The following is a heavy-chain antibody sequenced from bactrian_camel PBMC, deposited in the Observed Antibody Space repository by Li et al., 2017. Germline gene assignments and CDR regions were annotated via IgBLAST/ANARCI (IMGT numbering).Heavy chain of an antibody. D-gene: IGHD1*01. CDR3: NGRFGTDDTLYDH. CDR1: GVTFSSYW. Sequence: HVQLVESGGGLAQPGGSLRLSCAASGVTFSSYWMYWVRQAPGKGLEWVSTINSNAGIDRDGKDVHYPDSMRGRFFISRDNSKRTLWLQMNNLKSEDTARYYCNGRFGTDDTLYDHWGQGTQVTVS. CDR2: INSNAGIDRDG. V-gene: IGHV3S26*01. J-gene: IGHJ4*01.